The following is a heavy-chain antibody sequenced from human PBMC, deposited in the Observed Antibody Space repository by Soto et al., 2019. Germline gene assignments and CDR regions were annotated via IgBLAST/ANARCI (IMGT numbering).Heavy chain of an antibody. CDR2: IYYSGSI. Sequence: PSETLSLTCSVSGGSISSSSYYWGWIRQPPGKRLEWIGSIYYSGSIYYNPSLKSRVTISVDTSKNQFSLKLSSVTAAETAVYYCARQSSGWYNWFDPWGQGTLVT. D-gene: IGHD6-19*01. CDR3: ARQSSGWYNWFDP. CDR1: GGSISSSSYY. J-gene: IGHJ5*02. V-gene: IGHV4-39*01.